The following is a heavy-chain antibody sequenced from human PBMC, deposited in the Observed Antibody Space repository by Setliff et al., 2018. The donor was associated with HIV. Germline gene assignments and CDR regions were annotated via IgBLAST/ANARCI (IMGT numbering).Heavy chain of an antibody. CDR2: IGQDGSEK. V-gene: IGHV3-7*01. J-gene: IGHJ3*02. CDR1: RFDFNNYW. D-gene: IGHD3-22*01. CDR3: ALVGGITVPPDGFDI. Sequence: GSLRLSCAASRFDFNNYWMCWVRQAPGKGLEWVANIGQDGSEKNYVDSVKGRFTISRDNAKNSMDLQMNSLRAEDTAIYYCALVGGITVPPDGFDIWGQGTMVTVSS.